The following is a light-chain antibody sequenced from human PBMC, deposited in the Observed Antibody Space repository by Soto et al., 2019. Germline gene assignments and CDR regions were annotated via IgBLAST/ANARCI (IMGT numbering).Light chain of an antibody. CDR1: SSDVGGYNY. CDR2: DVS. J-gene: IGLJ1*01. V-gene: IGLV2-14*01. Sequence: QYALTQPASVSGSPGQSITISCTGTSSDVGGYNYVSWYQQHPGKAPKLMIYDVSNRPSGVSNRFSGSKSGNTASLTISGLQAEDEADYYCSSYTSSSPWYVFGTGTKLTFL. CDR3: SSYTSSSPWYV.